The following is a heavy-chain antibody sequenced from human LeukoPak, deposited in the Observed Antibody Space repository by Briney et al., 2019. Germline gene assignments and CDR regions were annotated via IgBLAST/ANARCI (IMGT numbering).Heavy chain of an antibody. J-gene: IGHJ5*02. D-gene: IGHD3-16*01. Sequence: SVKVSCKASGGTFSSYAISWVRQAPGQGLEWMGGIIPIFGTADYAQKFQGRVTITADKSTSTAYMELSSLRSEDTAVYYCARDGGAAPYNWFGPWGQGTLVTVSS. CDR3: ARDGGAAPYNWFGP. CDR2: IIPIFGTA. CDR1: GGTFSSYA. V-gene: IGHV1-69*06.